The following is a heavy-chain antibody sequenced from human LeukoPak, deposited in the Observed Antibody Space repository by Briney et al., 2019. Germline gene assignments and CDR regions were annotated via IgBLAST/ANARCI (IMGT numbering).Heavy chain of an antibody. CDR1: GYTFTSYD. Sequence: ASVKVSCKASGYTFTSYDINWVRQATGQGLEWMGWMNPNSGNTGYAQKFQGRVTMTRSTSISTAYMELSSLRSEDTAVYYCARGRDCSSTSCYRTQYYYYGMDVWGQGTTVTVSS. D-gene: IGHD2-2*01. CDR2: MNPNSGNT. J-gene: IGHJ6*02. V-gene: IGHV1-8*01. CDR3: ARGRDCSSTSCYRTQYYYYGMDV.